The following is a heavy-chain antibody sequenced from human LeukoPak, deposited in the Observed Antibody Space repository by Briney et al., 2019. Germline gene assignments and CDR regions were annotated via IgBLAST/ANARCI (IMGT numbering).Heavy chain of an antibody. V-gene: IGHV3-23*01. Sequence: GGSLRLSCVGSGFTFSSHAMSWVRQAPEKGLEWVSGIYESGQTTHYADSVRGRFSISRDNSKNTLYLQMDSLRGEDTAIYYCAKDYRIGYSDHFDYWGQGALVTVSS. CDR1: GFTFSSHA. CDR3: AKDYRIGYSDHFDY. J-gene: IGHJ4*02. D-gene: IGHD2-21*01. CDR2: IYESGQTT.